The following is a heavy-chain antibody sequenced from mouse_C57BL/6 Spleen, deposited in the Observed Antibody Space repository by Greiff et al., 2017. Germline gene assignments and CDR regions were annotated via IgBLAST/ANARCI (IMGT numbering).Heavy chain of an antibody. CDR3: ARSPYYYGSSWWYFDV. D-gene: IGHD1-1*01. J-gene: IGHJ1*03. CDR2: INPSNGGT. Sequence: QVQLQQPGTELVKPGASVKLSCKASGYTFTSYWMHWVKQRPGQGLEWIGNINPSNGGTNYNEKFKSKATLPVDKSSSTAYMQLSSLTSEDSAVYYCARSPYYYGSSWWYFDVWGTGTTVTVSS. CDR1: GYTFTSYW. V-gene: IGHV1-53*01.